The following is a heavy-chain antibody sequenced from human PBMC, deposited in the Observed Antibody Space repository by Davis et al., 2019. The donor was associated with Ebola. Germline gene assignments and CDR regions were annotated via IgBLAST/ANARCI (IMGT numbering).Heavy chain of an antibody. CDR3: ARNFFHRVIPHIDVAGPADY. J-gene: IGHJ4*02. CDR2: VNPNSGNT. V-gene: IGHV1-8*01. Sequence: AASVKVSCKASGYTFTTYDIHWVRQATGQGLEWMGWVNPNSGNTGYAQKFQGRVTMTRDTSVTTVYMELSSLRSEDTAVYYCARNFFHRVIPHIDVAGPADYWARGPWSPSPQ. CDR1: GYTFTTYD. D-gene: IGHD6-19*01.